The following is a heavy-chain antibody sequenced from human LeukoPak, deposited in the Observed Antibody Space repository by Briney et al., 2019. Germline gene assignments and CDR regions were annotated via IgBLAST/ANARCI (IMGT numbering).Heavy chain of an antibody. Sequence: PSETLSLTCAVYGGSFSGYYWSWIRQPPGKGLEWIGEINHSGSTNYNPSLKSRVTISVDTSKNQFSLKLSSVTAADTAVYYCARGQTWIQLWSLNYYFDYWGQGTLVTVSS. CDR2: INHSGST. V-gene: IGHV4-34*01. CDR3: ARGQTWIQLWSLNYYFDY. D-gene: IGHD5-18*01. J-gene: IGHJ4*02. CDR1: GGSFSGYY.